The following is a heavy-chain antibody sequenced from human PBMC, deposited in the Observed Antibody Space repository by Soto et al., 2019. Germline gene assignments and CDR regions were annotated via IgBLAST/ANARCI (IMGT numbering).Heavy chain of an antibody. CDR2: TYYRSKWYN. D-gene: IGHD6-19*01. J-gene: IGHJ5*02. Sequence: SHTLSLTCAVSGYSVASNSAAWNVIRQSPSRGLEWLGRTYYRSKWYNDYAVSVKSRITINPDTSKNQFSLQLNSVTPEDTAVYYCARGDLGSGWLNWFDPWGQGTLVTVSS. CDR3: ARGDLGSGWLNWFDP. V-gene: IGHV6-1*01. CDR1: GYSVASNSAA.